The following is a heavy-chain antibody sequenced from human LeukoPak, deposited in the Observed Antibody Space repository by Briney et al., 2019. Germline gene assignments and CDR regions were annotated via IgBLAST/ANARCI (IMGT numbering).Heavy chain of an antibody. CDR1: GFTFSSYA. CDR3: ARGLRDRYGMDV. J-gene: IGHJ6*02. Sequence: PGGSLRLSCAASGFTFSSYAMSWVRQAPGKGLVWVSRIKSDESTRDYADFVKGRFTISRDNARNTVYLQINSLIAEDTAVYYCARGLRDRYGMDVWGQGTTVTVSS. CDR2: IKSDESTR. V-gene: IGHV3-74*01. D-gene: IGHD5-12*01.